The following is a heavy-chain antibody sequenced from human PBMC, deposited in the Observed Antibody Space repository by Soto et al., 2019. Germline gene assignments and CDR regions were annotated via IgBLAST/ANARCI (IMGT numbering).Heavy chain of an antibody. Sequence: PGGSLRFSCAASGFTFSSYSMNWVRQAPGKGLEWVSSISSSSSYIYYADSVKGRFTISRDNARKSLYLQMNSLRAEDTAVYYCARVVSVMFGVIIAYSFDSWGQGRLITVSS. CDR3: ARVVSVMFGVIIAYSFDS. J-gene: IGHJ4*02. D-gene: IGHD3-3*01. CDR2: ISSSSSYI. CDR1: GFTFSSYS. V-gene: IGHV3-21*01.